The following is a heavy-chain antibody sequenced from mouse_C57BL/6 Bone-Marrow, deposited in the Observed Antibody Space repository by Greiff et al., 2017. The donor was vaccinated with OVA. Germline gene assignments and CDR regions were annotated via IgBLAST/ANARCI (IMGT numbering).Heavy chain of an antibody. CDR3: ARRWKGGFDY. CDR1: GYSITSGYY. Sequence: VLLVESGPGLVKPSQSLSLTCTVTGYSITSGYYWNWIRQFPGNKLEWMGYISYDGSNNYNPSLKKRISITRDTSKNQFFLKLNSVTTEDTDTYYCARRWKGGFDYWGQGTLVTVSA. CDR2: ISYDGSN. J-gene: IGHJ3*01. V-gene: IGHV3-6*01.